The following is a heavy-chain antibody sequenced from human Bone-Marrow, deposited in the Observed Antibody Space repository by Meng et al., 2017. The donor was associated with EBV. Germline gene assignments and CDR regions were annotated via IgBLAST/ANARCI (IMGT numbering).Heavy chain of an antibody. CDR1: GFNFGDYW. Sequence: EVLLVESXXGLVQXGGSLRLSCAASGFNFGDYWMHWVRQVPGKGLAWVSLIKSDGTIAPYADSVKGRFTVSRDNAENILYLQMNSLRAEDTAVYYCARDNMGSIDYWGQGTLVTVSS. CDR2: IKSDGTIA. D-gene: IGHD2/OR15-2a*01. CDR3: ARDNMGSIDY. J-gene: IGHJ4*02. V-gene: IGHV3-74*01.